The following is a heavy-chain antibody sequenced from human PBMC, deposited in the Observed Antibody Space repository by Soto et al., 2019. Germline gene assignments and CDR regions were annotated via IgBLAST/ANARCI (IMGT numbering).Heavy chain of an antibody. Sequence: EVQLVESGGGLVQPGRSLRLSCAASGFTFDDYAMHWVRQAPGKGLEWVSGISWNSGSIGYADSVKGRFTISRDNAKNSLYLQMNSLRAEDTAVYYCAKDIGTDYYYYYYMDVWGKGTTVTVSS. CDR1: GFTFDDYA. CDR2: ISWNSGSI. V-gene: IGHV3-9*01. J-gene: IGHJ6*03. CDR3: AKDIGTDYYYYYYMDV. D-gene: IGHD1-1*01.